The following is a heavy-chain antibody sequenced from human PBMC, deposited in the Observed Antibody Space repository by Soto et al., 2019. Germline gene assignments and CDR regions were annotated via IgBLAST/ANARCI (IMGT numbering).Heavy chain of an antibody. V-gene: IGHV3-15*07. CDR2: IKSKTDGGTT. Sequence: GGSLRLSCAASGFTFSNAWMNWVRQAPGKGLEWVGRIKSKTDGGTTDYAAPVKGRFTISRDDSKNTLYLQMNSLKTEDTAVYYCNMVRGVIILLDYWGQGTLVTVSS. CDR1: GFTFSNAW. CDR3: NMVRGVIILLDY. J-gene: IGHJ4*02. D-gene: IGHD3-10*01.